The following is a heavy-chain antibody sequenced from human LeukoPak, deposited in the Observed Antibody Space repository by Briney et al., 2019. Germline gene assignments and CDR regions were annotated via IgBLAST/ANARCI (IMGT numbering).Heavy chain of an antibody. D-gene: IGHD5-24*01. V-gene: IGHV4-59*01. CDR3: ARDLGGYNPFNWFDP. CDR2: IYYSGST. CDR1: GGSISSYY. Sequence: PSETLSLTCTVSGGSISSYYWSWIRQPPGKGLEWIGYIYYSGSTNYNPSLKSRVTISVDTSKNQFSLKLSSVTAADTAVYYCARDLGGYNPFNWFDPWGQGTLVTVSS. J-gene: IGHJ5*02.